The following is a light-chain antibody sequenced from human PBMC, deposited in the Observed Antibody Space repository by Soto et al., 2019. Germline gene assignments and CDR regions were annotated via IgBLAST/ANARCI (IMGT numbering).Light chain of an antibody. V-gene: IGKV3-20*01. CDR3: QQYGSSHRG. CDR1: QSVTSSY. Sequence: ESVLTQYQATLSLSPGERATLSCRASQSVTSSYLAWYQQKPGQAPRLLIYGTSNRATGIPDRFSGSGSGTDFTLTISSLEPEDFAVYYCQQYGSSHRGFGQGTNVAIK. CDR2: GTS. J-gene: IGKJ1*01.